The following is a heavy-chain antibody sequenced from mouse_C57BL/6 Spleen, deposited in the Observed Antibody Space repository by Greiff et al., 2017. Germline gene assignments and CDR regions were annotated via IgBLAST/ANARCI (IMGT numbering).Heavy chain of an antibody. J-gene: IGHJ2*01. V-gene: IGHV1-62-2*01. CDR2: FYPGSGSI. Sequence: QVQLKQSGAELVKPGASVKLSCKASGYTFTEYTIHWVKQRSGQGLEWIGWFYPGSGSIKYNEKFKDKATLTADKSSSTVYMELSRLTSEDSAVYFGARHEDPRRRGYYFDYWGQGTTLTVSS. CDR3: ARHEDPRRRGYYFDY. CDR1: GYTFTEYT. D-gene: IGHD1-2*01.